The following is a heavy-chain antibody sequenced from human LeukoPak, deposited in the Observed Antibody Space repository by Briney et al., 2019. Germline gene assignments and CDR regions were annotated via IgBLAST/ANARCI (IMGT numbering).Heavy chain of an antibody. CDR2: ISSSSSYI. CDR3: ARGGGSSSSRGYYGMDV. V-gene: IGHV3-21*01. D-gene: IGHD6-6*01. Sequence: GGSLRLSCAASGFTFSSYSMNWVRQAPGKGLEWVSSISSSSSYIYYADSVKGRFTISRDNAKNSLYLQMNSLRAEDTAVYYCARGGGSSSSRGYYGMDVWGQGTTVTVSS. CDR1: GFTFSSYS. J-gene: IGHJ6*02.